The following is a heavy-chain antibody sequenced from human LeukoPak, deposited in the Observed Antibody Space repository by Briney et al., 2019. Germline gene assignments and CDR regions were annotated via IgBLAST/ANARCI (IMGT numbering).Heavy chain of an antibody. J-gene: IGHJ4*02. D-gene: IGHD3-10*01. V-gene: IGHV3-21*06. CDR2: ISPRSSYI. Sequence: GGSLRLSCEASGFSFSGHSMNWVRQTPGKGLEWVSVISPRSSYIYHAESVKGRFTISRDNAKNSMYLQMKGLRAEDTAVYYCVRDFISRSIIIRDLWGQGTLVTVSS. CDR1: GFSFSGHS. CDR3: VRDFISRSIIIRDL.